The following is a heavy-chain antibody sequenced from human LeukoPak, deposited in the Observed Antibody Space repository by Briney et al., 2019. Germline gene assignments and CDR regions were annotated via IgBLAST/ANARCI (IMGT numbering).Heavy chain of an antibody. V-gene: IGHV1-69*04. CDR2: IIPILNIT. CDR3: ARDDDRAREVDY. J-gene: IGHJ4*02. CDR1: RGTFSKYA. Sequence: SVKVSCKASRGTFSKYAISWVRQAPGQGLEWMGRIIPILNITHYAQKFQGRVTIAADKSTSTAYMELSSLRSEDTAVYYCARDDDRAREVDYWGQGTLVTVSS. D-gene: IGHD3-22*01.